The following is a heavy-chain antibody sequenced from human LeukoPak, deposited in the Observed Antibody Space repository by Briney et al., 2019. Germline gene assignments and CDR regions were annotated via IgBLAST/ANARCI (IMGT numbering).Heavy chain of an antibody. CDR2: IYHSGST. Sequence: PSETLSLTCTVSGGSISSGGYYWSWIRQPPGKGLEWIGYIYHSGSTYYNPSLKSRVTISVDRSKNQFPLKLSSVTAADTAVYYCARGNGGTTSSRLYNWFDPWGQGTLVTVSS. D-gene: IGHD2-2*01. CDR3: ARGNGGTTSSRLYNWFDP. J-gene: IGHJ5*02. V-gene: IGHV4-30-2*01. CDR1: GGSISSGGYY.